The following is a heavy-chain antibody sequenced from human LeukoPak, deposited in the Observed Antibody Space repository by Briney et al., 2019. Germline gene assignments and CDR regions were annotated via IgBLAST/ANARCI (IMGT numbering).Heavy chain of an antibody. CDR2: IHYTGNA. J-gene: IGHJ5*01. Sequence: SGTLSLTCNVSGDSINNASYYWGWIRQPPGNGLDWIGSIHYTGNAYYNPSLKSRVTMSVDPSKNHFSLKLTSLTAADTAVYYCVRRLAVRGMGFDPWGQGMLVTVSS. V-gene: IGHV4-39*02. D-gene: IGHD3-10*01. CDR3: VRRLAVRGMGFDP. CDR1: GDSINNASYY.